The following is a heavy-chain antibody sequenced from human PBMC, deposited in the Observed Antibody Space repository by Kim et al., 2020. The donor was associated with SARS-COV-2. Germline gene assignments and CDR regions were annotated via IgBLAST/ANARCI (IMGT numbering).Heavy chain of an antibody. V-gene: IGHV3-11*05. D-gene: IGHD6-13*01. Sequence: GGSLRLSCAASGFTFSDYYMTWIRQAPGRGLEWISYISSSTGYTNYADSLKGRFTISRDNAKNSLYLQMNSLRAEDTAVHYCARVPVGSSSWYYFDYWGRGTLVTVSS. CDR1: GFTFSDYY. CDR2: ISSSTGYT. J-gene: IGHJ4*02. CDR3: ARVPVGSSSWYYFDY.